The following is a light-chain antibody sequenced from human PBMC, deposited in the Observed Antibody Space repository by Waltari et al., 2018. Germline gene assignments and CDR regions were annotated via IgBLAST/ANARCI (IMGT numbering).Light chain of an antibody. J-gene: IGLJ1*01. V-gene: IGLV2-14*03. CDR2: DVT. CDR3: SSFTSSSTLV. CDR1: ISDVGGYNY. Sequence: QSALTHPVSVSGSTGQSITISCTGTISDVGGYNYVSWYQQHPGKAPKLLIYDVTNRPSGVSNRFSGSKSGNTASLTISGLQAEDEADYHCSSFTSSSTLVFGTGTKVTVL.